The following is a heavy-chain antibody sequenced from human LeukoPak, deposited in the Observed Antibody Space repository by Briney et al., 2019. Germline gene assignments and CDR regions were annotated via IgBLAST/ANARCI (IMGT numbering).Heavy chain of an antibody. D-gene: IGHD3-10*01. CDR3: ARESGSGAFDI. CDR1: GFTFSSFT. V-gene: IGHV3-30*04. CDR2: ILYDEKSR. J-gene: IGHJ3*02. Sequence: PGGSLRLSCAASGFTFSSFTFHWVRQAPGKGLEWVAVILYDEKSRNYADSVKGRFTISRDNSKNTLYLQMNSLRPDDTDVYYCARESGSGAFDIWGQGTMVTVSS.